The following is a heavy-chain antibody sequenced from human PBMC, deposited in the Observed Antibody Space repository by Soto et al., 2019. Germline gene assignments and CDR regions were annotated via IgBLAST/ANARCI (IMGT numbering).Heavy chain of an antibody. CDR2: INHSGST. Sequence: SETLSLTCAVYGGSFSGYYLSWIRQPPGKGLEWIGEINHSGSTNYNPSLKSRVTISVDTSKNQFSLKLSSVTAADTAVYYCARGSTKVGATPDFDYWGQGTLVTVSS. CDR1: GGSFSGYY. V-gene: IGHV4-34*01. J-gene: IGHJ4*02. D-gene: IGHD1-26*01. CDR3: ARGSTKVGATPDFDY.